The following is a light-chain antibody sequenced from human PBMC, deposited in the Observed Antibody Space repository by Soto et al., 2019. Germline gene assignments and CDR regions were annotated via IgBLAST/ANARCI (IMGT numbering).Light chain of an antibody. CDR2: GAS. J-gene: IGKJ1*01. V-gene: IGKV3-20*01. CDR1: QSVSSSY. Sequence: ESVLTQSPGILSLSPGERATLSCRASQSVSSSYLAWYQQKPGQAPRLLIYGASNRASGIPDRFSGSGSGTDFTLTISRLEPEDFAVYYCQQYDNSWTFGQGTKVDIK. CDR3: QQYDNSWT.